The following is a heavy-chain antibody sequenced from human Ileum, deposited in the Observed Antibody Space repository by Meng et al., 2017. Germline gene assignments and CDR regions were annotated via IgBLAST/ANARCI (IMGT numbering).Heavy chain of an antibody. CDR2: ISRSGTT. CDR1: GGSFSTYY. Sequence: QVRLLQWGAGLLKPSETLSLTCDIGGGSFSTYYWSWIRQPPGKGLEWIGEISRSGTTNYNPSLKSRVTISVDTSKNQFSLTVTSVTAADSALYYCARSGVTTVTYLDWGQGTLVTVSS. V-gene: IGHV4-34*01. J-gene: IGHJ4*02. CDR3: ARSGVTTVTYLD. D-gene: IGHD4-11*01.